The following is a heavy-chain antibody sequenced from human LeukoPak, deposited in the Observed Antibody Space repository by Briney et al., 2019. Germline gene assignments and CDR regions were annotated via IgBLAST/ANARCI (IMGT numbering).Heavy chain of an antibody. Sequence: SKTLSLTCAVYGGSFSGYYWSWIRQPPGKGLEWIGEINHSGSTNYNPSLKSRVTISVDTSKNQFSLKLSSVTAADTAVYYCASSGWGVFDYWGQGTLVTVSS. V-gene: IGHV4-34*01. D-gene: IGHD6-19*01. CDR1: GGSFSGYY. CDR2: INHSGST. J-gene: IGHJ4*02. CDR3: ASSGWGVFDY.